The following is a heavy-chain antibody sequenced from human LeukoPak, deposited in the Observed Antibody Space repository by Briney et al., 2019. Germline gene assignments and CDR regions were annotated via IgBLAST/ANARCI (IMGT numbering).Heavy chain of an antibody. J-gene: IGHJ5*02. V-gene: IGHV3-23*01. CDR2: ISGSGGVT. Sequence: SGGSLRLSCAASGFTFSSYVMSWVRQAPGEGLEWVSVISGSGGVTYYADSVKGRFTISRDNSKNTLYLQMNSLRAEDSAVYYCAKGGPIAIFGVVYNWFDPWGQGTLVTVSS. D-gene: IGHD3-3*01. CDR3: AKGGPIAIFGVVYNWFDP. CDR1: GFTFSSYV.